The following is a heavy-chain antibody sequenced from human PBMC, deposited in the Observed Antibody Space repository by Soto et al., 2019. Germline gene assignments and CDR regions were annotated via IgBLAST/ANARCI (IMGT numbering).Heavy chain of an antibody. J-gene: IGHJ4*02. V-gene: IGHV3-23*01. Sequence: LRLSCAASGFTFSSYAMSWVRQAPGKGLEWVSAISGSGGSTYYADSVKGRFTISRDNSKNTLYLQMNSLRAEDTAVYYCAKDTRYDFWSGYTDYWGQGTLVTVSS. CDR1: GFTFSSYA. CDR3: AKDTRYDFWSGYTDY. D-gene: IGHD3-3*01. CDR2: ISGSGGST.